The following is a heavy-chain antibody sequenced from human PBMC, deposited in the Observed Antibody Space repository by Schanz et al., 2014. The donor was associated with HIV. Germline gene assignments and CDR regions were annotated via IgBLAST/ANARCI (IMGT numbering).Heavy chain of an antibody. J-gene: IGHJ4*02. CDR2: IWFDGSNK. D-gene: IGHD5-12*01. CDR3: AKGLTIWLQPPFDY. V-gene: IGHV3-33*06. Sequence: QVQLVESGGGVVQPGRSLRLSCAASGFTFSTYVMHWVRQAPGKGLEWVAIIWFDGSNKYYADSVRGRFTISRDNSKNTLYLQMNSLRAEDTAVYYCAKGLTIWLQPPFDYWGQGTLVTVSS. CDR1: GFTFSTYV.